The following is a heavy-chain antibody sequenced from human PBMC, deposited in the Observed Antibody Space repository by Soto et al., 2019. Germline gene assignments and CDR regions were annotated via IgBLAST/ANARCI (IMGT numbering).Heavy chain of an antibody. CDR2: IIRKTDGGTT. CDR1: GFTFSNAW. V-gene: IGHV3-15*01. J-gene: IGHJ6*02. Sequence: PGGSLRLSCAASGFTFSNAWMSWVRQAPGKGLEWVGRIIRKTDGGTTDYAAPVQGRFTISTDDSKNTVYLQMNSLQTEDTAVYYCSTETRTVYHYCAMDVWGQGTTVTVSS. CDR3: STETRTVYHYCAMDV. D-gene: IGHD2-2*01.